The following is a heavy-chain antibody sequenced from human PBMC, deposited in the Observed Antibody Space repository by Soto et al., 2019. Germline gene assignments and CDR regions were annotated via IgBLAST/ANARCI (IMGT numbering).Heavy chain of an antibody. V-gene: IGHV1-8*01. CDR1: GYTFTSYD. J-gene: IGHJ6*03. Sequence: GASVKVSCKASGYTFTSYDINCARQATGQGLEWMGWMNPNSGNTGYAQKFQGRVTMTRNTSISTAYMELSSLRSEDTAVYYCARVVLSYYYYYMDVWGKGTTVTVSS. CDR3: ARVVLSYYYYYMDV. CDR2: MNPNSGNT.